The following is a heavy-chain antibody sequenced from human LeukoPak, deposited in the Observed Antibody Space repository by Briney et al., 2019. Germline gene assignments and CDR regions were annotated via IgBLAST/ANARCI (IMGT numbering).Heavy chain of an antibody. CDR3: ARAWLRLNPYFDY. Sequence: ASVKVSCKASRYTFTGYYMYWVRQAPGQGLEWMGWINPNSGGTNYAQKFQGRVTMTRDTSISTSYMELSRLRSDDTAVYYCARAWLRLNPYFDYWGQGTLVTVSS. CDR2: INPNSGGT. D-gene: IGHD5-12*01. J-gene: IGHJ4*02. V-gene: IGHV1-2*02. CDR1: RYTFTGYY.